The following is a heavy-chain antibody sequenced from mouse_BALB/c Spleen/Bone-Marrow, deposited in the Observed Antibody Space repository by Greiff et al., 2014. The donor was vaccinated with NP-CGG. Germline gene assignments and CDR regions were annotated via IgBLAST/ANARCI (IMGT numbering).Heavy chain of an antibody. D-gene: IGHD1-1*01. Sequence: EVQLVESGGGLVQPGGSLRLSCANSGFTFTDYYMSWVRQPPGKALEWLGFIRNKANGYTTEYSASVKGRFTISRDNSQSILYLQMNTLRAEDSATYYCARDNYYGIYRYFDVWGAGTTVTVSS. CDR3: ARDNYYGIYRYFDV. CDR2: IRNKANGYTT. V-gene: IGHV7-3*02. CDR1: GFTFTDYY. J-gene: IGHJ1*01.